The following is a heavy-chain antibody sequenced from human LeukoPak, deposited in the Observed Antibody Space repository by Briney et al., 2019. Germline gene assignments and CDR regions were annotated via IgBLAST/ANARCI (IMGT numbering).Heavy chain of an antibody. D-gene: IGHD3-22*01. CDR2: ISGSGDST. Sequence: PGGSLRLSCAASEFIFGSYAMTWVRQGPGKGLEWVSTISGSGDSTYYADSVKGRFTISRDNSKNTLYLEMNNLRAEDTAVYYCAKCHYYDRSGYYYHALDIWGQGTMVTVSS. J-gene: IGHJ3*02. CDR1: EFIFGSYA. CDR3: AKCHYYDRSGYYYHALDI. V-gene: IGHV3-23*01.